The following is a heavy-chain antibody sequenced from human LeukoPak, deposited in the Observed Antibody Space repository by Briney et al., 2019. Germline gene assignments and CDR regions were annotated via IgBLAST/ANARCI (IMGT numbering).Heavy chain of an antibody. CDR2: MSPADSNT. CDR1: GYSFASYW. CDR3: ARRGGSWSVDY. D-gene: IGHD6-13*01. J-gene: IGHJ4*02. V-gene: IGHV5-51*01. Sequence: AGESLQISCKGSGYSFASYWISWVRQMPGKGLEWLGIMSPADSNTKYSPSFQGQVTISADKSSSTAYLQWSSLKASDTAMYYCARRGGSWSVDYWGQGTLVTVSS.